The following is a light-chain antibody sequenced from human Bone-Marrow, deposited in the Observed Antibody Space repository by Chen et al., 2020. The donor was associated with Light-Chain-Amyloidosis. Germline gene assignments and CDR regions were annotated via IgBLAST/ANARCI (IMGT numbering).Light chain of an antibody. CDR1: ALSKQY. CDR2: KDN. Sequence: SYELTQPPSVSVSPGQTATISCSGHALSKQYAYWYQQRPGQSPVVLIYKDNERPSGIPERFSGYSSGTTVTLTISGVQAEDEADYYCQSTDTSWTSKVFGGGTHLTVL. CDR3: QSTDTSWTSKV. J-gene: IGLJ3*02. V-gene: IGLV3-25*03.